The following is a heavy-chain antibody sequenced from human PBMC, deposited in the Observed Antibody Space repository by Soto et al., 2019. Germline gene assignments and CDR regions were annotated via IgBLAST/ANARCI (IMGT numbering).Heavy chain of an antibody. Sequence: SETLSLTCTVSGGSISSSSYYWGWIRQPPGKGLEWIGSIYYSGSTYYNPSLKSRVTISVDTSKNQFSLKLSSVTAADTAVYYCARHVRAVAGLVFPFGKVSVLEFDYWGQGTLVTVSS. CDR3: ARHVRAVAGLVFPFGKVSVLEFDY. V-gene: IGHV4-39*01. D-gene: IGHD6-19*01. CDR2: IYYSGST. J-gene: IGHJ4*02. CDR1: GGSISSSSYY.